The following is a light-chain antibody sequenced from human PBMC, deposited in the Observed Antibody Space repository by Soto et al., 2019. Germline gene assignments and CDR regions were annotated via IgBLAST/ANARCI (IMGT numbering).Light chain of an antibody. CDR3: QQSYSRVT. J-gene: IGKJ1*01. Sequence: DIQMTQSPSSLSASVGEGVTITFRASQSISSYVSWYQQKLGKAPKLLIYAASRLQGGVPSRFSGSRSGTDFTLTISSLQPEDFATYYCQQSYSRVTFGQGTKVDIK. V-gene: IGKV1-39*01. CDR2: AAS. CDR1: QSISSY.